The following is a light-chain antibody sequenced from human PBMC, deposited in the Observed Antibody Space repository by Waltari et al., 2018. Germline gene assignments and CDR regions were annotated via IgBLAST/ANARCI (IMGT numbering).Light chain of an antibody. J-gene: IGKJ1*01. CDR2: GAS. CDR1: QSVGRT. V-gene: IGKV3-20*01. CDR3: QHYVRLPVT. Sequence: EIVLTQSPGTLSLSPGERVTLSCRASQSVGRTLVWYQQKPGQAPRLLMYGASIRATGIPDRFSGSGSGTDFSLTISRLEPEDFAVYYFQHYVRLPVTFGQGTKVEIK.